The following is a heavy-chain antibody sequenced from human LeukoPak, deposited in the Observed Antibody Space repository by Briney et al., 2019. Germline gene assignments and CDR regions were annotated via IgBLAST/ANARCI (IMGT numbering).Heavy chain of an antibody. CDR2: ISGSGGST. Sequence: GGSLRLSCAASGFTFSSYARSWVRQAPGKGLEGVSAISGSGGSTYYADSVKGRFTISRDNSKNTLYLQMNSLRAEDTAVYYCAKNARVTPRPDYFDYWGQGTLVTVSS. D-gene: IGHD4-11*01. CDR1: GFTFSSYA. CDR3: AKNARVTPRPDYFDY. V-gene: IGHV3-23*01. J-gene: IGHJ4*02.